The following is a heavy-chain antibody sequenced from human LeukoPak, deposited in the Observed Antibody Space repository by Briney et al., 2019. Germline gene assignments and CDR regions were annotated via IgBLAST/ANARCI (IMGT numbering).Heavy chain of an antibody. CDR1: GYTFTNYG. D-gene: IGHD3-10*01. Sequence: ASVKVSCKASGYTFTNYGISWVRQAPGQGLEWMGWISAYNGNTNYAQKLQGRVTMTTDTSTSTAYMELRSLRSDDTAVYYCARDLWFGEFGNYYYMDVWGKGTTVTISS. CDR2: ISAYNGNT. V-gene: IGHV1-18*01. J-gene: IGHJ6*03. CDR3: ARDLWFGEFGNYYYMDV.